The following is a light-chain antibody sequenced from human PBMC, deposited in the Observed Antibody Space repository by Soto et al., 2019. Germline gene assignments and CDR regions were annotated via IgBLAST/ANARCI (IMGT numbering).Light chain of an antibody. J-gene: IGKJ1*01. CDR3: QQYGNSRT. CDR2: GAS. V-gene: IGKV3-20*01. CDR1: QSVSSS. Sequence: EIVLTQSPGTLSFSPGERATLSCRASQSVSSSLAWYQQKPGQAPRLLIYGASSRATGIPDRFSGSGSGTDFTLTISRLEPEDFAVYYCQQYGNSRTFGQGTKVDI.